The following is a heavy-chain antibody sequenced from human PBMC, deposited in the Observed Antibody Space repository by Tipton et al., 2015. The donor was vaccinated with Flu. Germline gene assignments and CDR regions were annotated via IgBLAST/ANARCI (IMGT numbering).Heavy chain of an antibody. J-gene: IGHJ3*02. V-gene: IGHV4-30-4*01. CDR3: ARDLTQGAFSGAFDI. CDR2: ISYSGSS. Sequence: TLSLTCTVSGASISGGDYFWSWIRQPPGKGLEWIGDISYSGSSYYNPSLKSRAFISVDTAKNQFSLGLGAVTAADTAIYYCARDLTQGAFSGAFDIWGQGTLVNVSS. CDR1: GASISGGDYF. D-gene: IGHD6-19*01.